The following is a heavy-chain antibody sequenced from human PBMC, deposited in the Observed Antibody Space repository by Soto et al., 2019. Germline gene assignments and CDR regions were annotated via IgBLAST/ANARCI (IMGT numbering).Heavy chain of an antibody. CDR1: GFTFSSYW. V-gene: IGHV3-74*01. CDR2: INSDGSST. J-gene: IGHJ6*03. CDR3: VRDRSGYDLGWWDYYYYYMDV. Sequence: PGGSLRLSCAASGFTFSSYWMHWVRQAPGKGLVWVSRINSDGSSTSYADSVKGRFTISRDNAKNTLYLQMNSLRAEDTAVYYCVRDRSGYDLGWWDYYYYYMDVWGKGTTVTVSS. D-gene: IGHD5-12*01.